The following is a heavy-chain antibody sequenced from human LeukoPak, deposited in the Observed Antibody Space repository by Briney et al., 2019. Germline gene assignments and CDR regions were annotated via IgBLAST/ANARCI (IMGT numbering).Heavy chain of an antibody. CDR3: ARGSTHSGYGVFVETPNWFDP. Sequence: SGTLSLTCTVSGGAISSYYLSWVLEPPRPGLGWMGDMYYSGSTKYTPSPQRPVTISVDTSKNQFSLKLSSVTAADTAVYYCARGSTHSGYGVFVETPNWFDPWGQGTLVTVSS. CDR1: GGAISSYY. CDR2: MYYSGST. D-gene: IGHD4-17*01. V-gene: IGHV4-59*01. J-gene: IGHJ5*02.